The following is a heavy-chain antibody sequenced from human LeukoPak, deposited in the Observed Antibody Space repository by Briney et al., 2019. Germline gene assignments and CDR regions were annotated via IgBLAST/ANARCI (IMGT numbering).Heavy chain of an antibody. CDR2: ISGSGGST. V-gene: IGHV3-23*01. D-gene: IGHD3-22*01. CDR3: AKSGVVRYYYYYYMDV. Sequence: GGSLRLSCAASGFTFSSYAMSWVRQAPGKGLEWVSAISGSGGSTYYADSVKGRFTVSRDNSKNTLYLQMNSLRAEDTAVYYCAKSGVVRYYYYYYMDVWGKGTTVTVSS. CDR1: GFTFSSYA. J-gene: IGHJ6*03.